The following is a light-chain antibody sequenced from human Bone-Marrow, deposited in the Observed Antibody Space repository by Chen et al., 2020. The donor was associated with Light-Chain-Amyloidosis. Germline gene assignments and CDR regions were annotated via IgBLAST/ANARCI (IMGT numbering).Light chain of an antibody. V-gene: IGLV6-57*01. CDR2: EDH. Sequence: NFMLTQPHSVSESPGKTVLISCTRSSGSIATSYVQWYQQRPGRSPTTVIYEDHQRPSGVPDRFSGSIDMSSNSASLTISGLKTEDEADYYCQSYQGSSQGVFGGGTKLTVL. CDR1: SGSIATSY. J-gene: IGLJ3*02. CDR3: QSYQGSSQGV.